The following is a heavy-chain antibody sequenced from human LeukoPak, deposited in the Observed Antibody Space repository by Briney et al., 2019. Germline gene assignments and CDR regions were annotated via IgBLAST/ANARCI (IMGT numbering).Heavy chain of an antibody. CDR3: AKGSSGYFVDL. CDR1: GFIFNNYG. J-gene: IGHJ5*02. D-gene: IGHD3-22*01. CDR2: ISNDGGGT. Sequence: GGSLRPSCAAPGFIFNNYGLIWVRQAPGKGLEWVSAISNDGGGTNYADFVKGRFTISRDNSKNTLFLQMNSLRAEDTALYYCAKGSSGYFVDLWGQGTLVTVSS. V-gene: IGHV3-23*01.